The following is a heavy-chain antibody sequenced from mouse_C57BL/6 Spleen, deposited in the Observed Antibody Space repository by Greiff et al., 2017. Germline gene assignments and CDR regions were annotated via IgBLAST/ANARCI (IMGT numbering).Heavy chain of an antibody. Sequence: EVHLVESGPELVKPGDSVKISCKASGYSFTGYFMNWVMQSHGKSLEWIGRINPYNGDTFYNQKFKGKATLTVDKSSSTAHMELRSLTSEDSAVYYCARDYYGSRFDYWGQGTTLTVSS. CDR2: INPYNGDT. J-gene: IGHJ2*01. D-gene: IGHD1-1*01. V-gene: IGHV1-20*01. CDR3: ARDYYGSRFDY. CDR1: GYSFTGYF.